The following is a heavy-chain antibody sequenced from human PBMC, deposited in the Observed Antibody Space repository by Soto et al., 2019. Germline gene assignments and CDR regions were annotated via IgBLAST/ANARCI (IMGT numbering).Heavy chain of an antibody. CDR3: AVPGTDY. CDR1: GYSFTNYW. Sequence: PGESLKISCKPSGYSFTNYWISWVRQLPGKGLEWMGRIDPTDSNTNHSPSFEGHVTISADNSISTAYLQWSSLKASDTAMYYCAVPGTDYWGQGTLVTVSS. D-gene: IGHD6-19*01. J-gene: IGHJ4*02. V-gene: IGHV5-10-1*01. CDR2: IDPTDSNT.